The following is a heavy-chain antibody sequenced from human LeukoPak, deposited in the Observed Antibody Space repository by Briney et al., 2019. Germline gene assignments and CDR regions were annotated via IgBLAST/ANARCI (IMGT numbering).Heavy chain of an antibody. D-gene: IGHD3-9*01. CDR1: GYTFTGYY. J-gene: IGHJ3*02. CDR3: ASSILGDILTGYYIYAFDI. V-gene: IGHV1-2*06. CDR2: INPNSGGT. Sequence: ASVKVSCKASGYTFTGYYMRWVRQAPGQGLEWMGRINPNSGGTNYAQKFQGRVTMTRDASISTAYMELSRLRSDDTAVYYCASSILGDILTGYYIYAFDIWGQGTMVTVSS.